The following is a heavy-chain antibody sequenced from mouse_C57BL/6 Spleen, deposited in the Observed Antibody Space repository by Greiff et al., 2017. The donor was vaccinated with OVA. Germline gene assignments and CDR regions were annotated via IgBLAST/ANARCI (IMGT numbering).Heavy chain of an antibody. CDR1: GYSFTGYY. CDR2: INPSTGGT. J-gene: IGHJ2*01. V-gene: IGHV1-42*01. CDR3: ARGDTTVVGPFDY. Sequence: EVQLQQSGPELVKPGASVKISCKASGYSFTGYYMNWVKQSPEKSLEWIGEINPSTGGTNYNQKFKAKATLTVDKSSSTAYMQLKSLTSEDSAVYYCARGDTTVVGPFDYWGQGTTLTVSS. D-gene: IGHD1-1*01.